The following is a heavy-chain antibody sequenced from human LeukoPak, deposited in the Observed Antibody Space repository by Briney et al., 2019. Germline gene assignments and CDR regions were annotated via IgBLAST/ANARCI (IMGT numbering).Heavy chain of an antibody. CDR3: ARHKTVLLWFGELLGLGYFDY. J-gene: IGHJ4*02. Sequence: PSETLSLTCTVSGGSISSYYWSWIRQPPGKGLEWIGYIYYSGSTYYNPSLRSRVTISVDTSKNQFSLKLSSVTAADTAVYYCARHKTVLLWFGELLGLGYFDYWGQGTLVTVSS. CDR2: IYYSGST. D-gene: IGHD3-10*01. CDR1: GGSISSYY. V-gene: IGHV4-59*08.